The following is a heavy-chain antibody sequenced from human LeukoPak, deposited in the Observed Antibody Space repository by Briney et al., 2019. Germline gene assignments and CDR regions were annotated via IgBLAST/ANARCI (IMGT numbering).Heavy chain of an antibody. D-gene: IGHD2-15*01. CDR2: IWSDGSKE. CDR1: GFTFSGYG. V-gene: IGHV3-33*01. J-gene: IGHJ3*02. CDR3: ARDLKNRGYCSGGSCFDI. Sequence: PGRSLRLSCAASGFTFSGYGMHWVRQAPGKGLEWVAAIWSDGSKESYEDSVKGRFTISRDISKSTLYLQMNSLRAEDTAVYYCARDLKNRGYCSGGSCFDIWGQGTMVTVSS.